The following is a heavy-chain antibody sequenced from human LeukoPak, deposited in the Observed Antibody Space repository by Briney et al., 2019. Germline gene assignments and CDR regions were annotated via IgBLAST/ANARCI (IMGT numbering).Heavy chain of an antibody. CDR1: GYTFTSYY. Sequence: HRASVKVSCKASGYTFTSYYMHWVRQAPGKGLEWMGGFDPEDGETIYAQKFQGRVTMTEDTSTDTAYMELSSLRSEDTAVYYCATGPGGYWGREPWSPSPQ. J-gene: IGHJ4*02. V-gene: IGHV1-24*01. CDR3: ATGPGGY. CDR2: FDPEDGET.